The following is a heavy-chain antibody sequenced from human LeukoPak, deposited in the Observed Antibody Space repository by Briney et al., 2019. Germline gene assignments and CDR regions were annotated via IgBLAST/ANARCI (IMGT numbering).Heavy chain of an antibody. J-gene: IGHJ6*03. V-gene: IGHV1-69*05. CDR3: ARLSTGGAYYYYYMDV. CDR2: IIPIFGTA. Sequence: ASVKVSCKASGGTFSSYAISWVRQAPGQGLEWMGGIIPIFGTANYAQKFQGRVTFTTDESTSTAYMELSSLRSEDTAVYYCARLSTGGAYYYYYMDVWGKGTTVTVSS. D-gene: IGHD2/OR15-2a*01. CDR1: GGTFSSYA.